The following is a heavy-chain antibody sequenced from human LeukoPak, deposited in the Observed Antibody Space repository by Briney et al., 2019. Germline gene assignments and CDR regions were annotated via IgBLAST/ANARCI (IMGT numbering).Heavy chain of an antibody. CDR2: IYYSGST. CDR1: GGSISSSSYY. D-gene: IGHD2-2*01. J-gene: IGHJ4*02. CDR3: ASDQLLLYALDY. Sequence: SETLSLTCTVSGGSISSSSYYWGWIRQPPGKGLEWIGGIYYSGSTYYNPSLKIRVTISVDTSKNQFSLKLSSVTAADTAVYYCASDQLLLYALDYWGQGTLVTVSS. V-gene: IGHV4-39*01.